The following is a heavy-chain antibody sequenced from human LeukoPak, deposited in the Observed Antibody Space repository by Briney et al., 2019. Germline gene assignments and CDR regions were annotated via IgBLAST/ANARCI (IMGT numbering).Heavy chain of an antibody. CDR1: GYTFTSYF. CDR3: AREAQQDYYYCVMYV. Sequence: ASVKVSCKASGYTFTSYFMHWVRQAPGRGLEWMGLINPGGGGTSYAQTSQGRVTINADESTSTAYMELSSLRSEDTAVYYCAREAQQDYYYCVMYVGGQGTAVSV. V-gene: IGHV1-46*01. D-gene: IGHD2-15*01. CDR2: INPGGGGT. J-gene: IGHJ6*02.